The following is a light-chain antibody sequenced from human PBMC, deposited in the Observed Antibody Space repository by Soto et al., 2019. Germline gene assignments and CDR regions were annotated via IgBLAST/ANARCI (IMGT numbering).Light chain of an antibody. V-gene: IGKV3-20*01. J-gene: IGKJ4*01. CDR2: GAS. CDR3: QQYGRQPLHT. Sequence: EIVLTQSPGTLSLSPGERATLSCRASQSVSSSYLAWYQQKPGQAPRLLIYGASSRATGIPDRFSGSGSGTEFTLPNSRLEPEDFAVYYCQQYGRQPLHTCGGGPKVEIK. CDR1: QSVSSSY.